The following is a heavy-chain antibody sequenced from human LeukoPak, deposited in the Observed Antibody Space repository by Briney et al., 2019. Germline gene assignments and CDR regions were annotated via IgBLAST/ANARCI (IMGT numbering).Heavy chain of an antibody. D-gene: IGHD3-3*01. J-gene: IGHJ3*02. CDR3: AANYDFWSGYKTTNAFDI. Sequence: PSETLSLTGTGSGGSISSYYWSWIQQPPGKVLEGIGYIYYSGSTNYNPSLKSRVTISVDTSKNQFSLKLSSVTAADTAVYYCAANYDFWSGYKTTNAFDIWGQGTMVTVSS. V-gene: IGHV4-59*08. CDR2: IYYSGST. CDR1: GGSISSYY.